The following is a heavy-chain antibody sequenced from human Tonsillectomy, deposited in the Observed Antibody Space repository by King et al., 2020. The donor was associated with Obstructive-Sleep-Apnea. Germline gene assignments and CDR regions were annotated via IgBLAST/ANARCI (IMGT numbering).Heavy chain of an antibody. Sequence: VQLVESGGGLVKPGGSLRLSCVVSDLPFSSSSMNWVRQAPGKGLEWVSSMTSTGTYIYYAVSVKGRFTISRDNAKNSLFLQMNSLTVDDTAVYYCAREEYFGSGTYYSTFDYWGQGTLVTVSS. D-gene: IGHD3-10*01. CDR3: AREEYFGSGTYYSTFDY. J-gene: IGHJ4*02. CDR1: DLPFSSSS. V-gene: IGHV3-21*01. CDR2: MTSTGTYI.